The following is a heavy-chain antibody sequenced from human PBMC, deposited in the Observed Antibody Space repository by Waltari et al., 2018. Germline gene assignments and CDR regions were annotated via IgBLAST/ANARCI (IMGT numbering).Heavy chain of an antibody. D-gene: IGHD3-22*01. CDR1: GFTFSSYA. CDR2: ISRSGDST. V-gene: IGHV3-23*01. Sequence: EVQLLESGGGLVQPGGSLRLSCAASGFTFSSYAMSWVRQAPGKGLEWVSAISRSGDSTYYADSVKGRVTISRDNSKNTLYLQMNSMRAEDTAVYYCAKKGGTYYYDSSGYYYSDYWGQGTLVTVSS. J-gene: IGHJ4*02. CDR3: AKKGGTYYYDSSGYYYSDY.